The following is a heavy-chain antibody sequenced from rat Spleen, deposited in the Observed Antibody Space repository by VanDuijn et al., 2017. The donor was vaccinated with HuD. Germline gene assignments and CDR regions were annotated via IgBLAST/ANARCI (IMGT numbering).Heavy chain of an antibody. CDR1: DYSITSSYR. D-gene: IGHD1-3*01. J-gene: IGHJ4*01. Sequence: EVQLQESGPGLVKPSQSLSLTCSVTDYSITSSYRWSWIRKFPGNKLEWMGYINSAGSTNYNPSLKSPVSITRDTSKNRFFMQVNSVTTEDTATYYCAKTTVAYYYIMDAWGQGASVTVSS. CDR3: AKTTVAYYYIMDA. CDR2: INSAGST. V-gene: IGHV3-3*01.